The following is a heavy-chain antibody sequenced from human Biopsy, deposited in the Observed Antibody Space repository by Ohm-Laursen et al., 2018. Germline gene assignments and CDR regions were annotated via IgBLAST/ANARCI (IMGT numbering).Heavy chain of an antibody. CDR3: AKHGSGWTGDDALHI. Sequence: SDTLSLTCTVSGGSLSSYSWSWIRQPAGKGLEWIGQIYTSGIANYNPSLKSRVTISVDTSKNQISLKVTSVTAADTAVYYCAKHGSGWTGDDALHIWGQGTVVTVSS. D-gene: IGHD6-19*01. V-gene: IGHV4-4*07. J-gene: IGHJ3*02. CDR1: GGSLSSYS. CDR2: IYTSGIA.